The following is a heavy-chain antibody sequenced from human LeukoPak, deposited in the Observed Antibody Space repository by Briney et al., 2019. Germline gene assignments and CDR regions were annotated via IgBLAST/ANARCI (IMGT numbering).Heavy chain of an antibody. J-gene: IGHJ4*02. CDR2: IYYSGST. D-gene: IGHD2-15*01. Sequence: KASETLSLTCTVSGGSISSYYWSWIRQPPGKGLEWIGYIYYSGSTNYNPSLKSRVTISVDTSKNQFSLKLSSVTAADTAVYYCARSGSGRLFDYWGQGTLVTVSS. CDR3: ARSGSGRLFDY. V-gene: IGHV4-59*08. CDR1: GGSISSYY.